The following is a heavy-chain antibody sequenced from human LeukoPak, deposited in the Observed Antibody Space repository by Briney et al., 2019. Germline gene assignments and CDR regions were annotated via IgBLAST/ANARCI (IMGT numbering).Heavy chain of an antibody. J-gene: IGHJ4*02. CDR3: ARVGCSSTSCYPEKDY. V-gene: IGHV1-18*01. Sequence: ASVKVSCKASGYTFSSYGISWVRHAPGQGLEWMGWISGYNGNTNCAQKLQGRVTMTTDTSTSTAYMELRSLRSDDTAVYYCARVGCSSTSCYPEKDYWGQGTLVTVSS. CDR1: GYTFSSYG. CDR2: ISGYNGNT. D-gene: IGHD2-2*01.